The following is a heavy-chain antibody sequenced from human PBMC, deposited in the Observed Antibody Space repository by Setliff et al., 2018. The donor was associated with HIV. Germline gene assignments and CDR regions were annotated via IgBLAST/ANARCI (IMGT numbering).Heavy chain of an antibody. D-gene: IGHD2-15*01. V-gene: IGHV3-49*04. J-gene: IGHJ5*02. Sequence: GGSLRLSCTASGFTFGDYAMSWVRQAPGKGLEWVGFSRSKAYGGTTEYAASVRGRFAISRDESKSIAYLQINSLKTEDTAVYYCTRHLGYCSGDTCYSYDYDSRGPWFFDPWGQGTLVTVSS. CDR2: SRSKAYGGTT. CDR1: GFTFGDYA. CDR3: TRHLGYCSGDTCYSYDYDSRGPWFFDP.